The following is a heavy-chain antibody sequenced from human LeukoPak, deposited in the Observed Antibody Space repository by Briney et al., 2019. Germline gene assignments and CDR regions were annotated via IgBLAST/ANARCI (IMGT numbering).Heavy chain of an antibody. CDR3: ATVVFSHYGTWSGVDY. CDR1: SPLVTMRKNY. CDR2: FYYSGST. V-gene: IGHV4-39*01. D-gene: IGHD3-3*01. J-gene: IGHJ4*02. Sequence: PSESQSPTYPLYSPLVTMRKNYSAWIRQPPGKGLEWIGRFYYSGSTYYNPSLKGRVTISRDTSKDRLFLRMSCVTASDTALYYCATVVFSHYGTWSGVDYWGQGTLVTVSS.